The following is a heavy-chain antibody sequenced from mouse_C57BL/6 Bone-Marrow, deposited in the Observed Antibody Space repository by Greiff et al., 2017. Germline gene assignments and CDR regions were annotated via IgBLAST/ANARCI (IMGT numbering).Heavy chain of an antibody. J-gene: IGHJ3*01. CDR3: ARGSLLRYY. CDR2: ISDGGSYT. D-gene: IGHD1-1*01. Sequence: EVKLVESGGGLVKPGGSLKLSCAASGFTFSSYAMSWVRQTPEKRLEWVATISDGGSYTYYPDNVKGRFTIYRDNAKNNLYLQMSHLKSDDTAMYYCARGSLLRYYWGQGTLVTVSA. CDR1: GFTFSSYA. V-gene: IGHV5-4*03.